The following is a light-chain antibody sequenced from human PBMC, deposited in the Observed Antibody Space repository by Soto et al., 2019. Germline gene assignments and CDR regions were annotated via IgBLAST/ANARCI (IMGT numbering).Light chain of an antibody. CDR2: GAS. V-gene: IGKV3-20*01. J-gene: IGKJ2*01. CDR1: QTVSNSF. CDR3: QQYGSSPYT. Sequence: EIVLTQSPGTLSLSPGERATLNCRASQTVSNSFLAWYRHKPGQAPTLLIYGASSRATGIPARFSGSGSGTDFTLIISRLEPEDFAMYYCQQYGSSPYTFGQGTKLEIK.